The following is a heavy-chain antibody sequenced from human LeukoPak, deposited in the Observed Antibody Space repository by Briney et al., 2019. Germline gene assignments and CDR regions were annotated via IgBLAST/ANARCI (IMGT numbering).Heavy chain of an antibody. J-gene: IGHJ4*02. CDR1: GFPFRSYA. D-gene: IGHD6-19*01. CDR3: ARVAVPGTYDY. Sequence: PGGSLRLSCAASGFPFRSYAMHWVRQAPGKGLEYVSAITLDGISTYYANSVKGRFTISRGNSKNTLYLQMGSLRAEDMAVYYCARVAVPGTYDYWGQGTLVTVSS. V-gene: IGHV3-64*01. CDR2: ITLDGIST.